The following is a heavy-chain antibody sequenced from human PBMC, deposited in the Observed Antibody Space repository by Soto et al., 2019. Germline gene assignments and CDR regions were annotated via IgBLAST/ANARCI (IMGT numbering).Heavy chain of an antibody. J-gene: IGHJ5*02. D-gene: IGHD1-20*01. Sequence: NPSETLSLTCTFSVGSILVQSYYWPWIRQAPGKGLEWVGSSYYSGTSYFNPALKGRVTISVDTSTNQFSLRLTSVTAADTAVYYCTRRYNWNDYYFDPWGQGTLVTVSS. CDR3: TRRYNWNDYYFDP. CDR1: VGSILVQSYY. V-gene: IGHV4-39*01. CDR2: SYYSGTS.